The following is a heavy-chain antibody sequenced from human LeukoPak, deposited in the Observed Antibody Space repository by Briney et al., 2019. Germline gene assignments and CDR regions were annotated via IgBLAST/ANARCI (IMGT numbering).Heavy chain of an antibody. CDR3: ARDQSPVEMATMPDY. CDR1: GFTFSSYA. Sequence: GGSLRLSCAASGFTFSSYAMHWVRQAPGKGLEWVAVISYDGSNKYYADSVKGRFTISRDNSKNTLYLQMSSLRAEDTAVYYCARDQSPVEMATMPDYWGQGTLVTVSS. CDR2: ISYDGSNK. V-gene: IGHV3-30-3*01. D-gene: IGHD5-24*01. J-gene: IGHJ4*02.